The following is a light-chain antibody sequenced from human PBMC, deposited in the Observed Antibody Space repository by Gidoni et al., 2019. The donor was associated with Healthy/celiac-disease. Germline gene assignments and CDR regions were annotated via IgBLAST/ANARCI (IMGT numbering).Light chain of an antibody. CDR1: QSVSSY. V-gene: IGKV3-11*01. CDR2: DAS. CDR3: QQRSNWPWT. J-gene: IGKJ1*01. Sequence: EIVLTQSPATLSLSPGERATISCRASQSVSSYLAWYQQKPGQAPRLLIYDASNRAAGIPARFSGSASGTDFTLTISSLEPEDFAVYYCQQRSNWPWTFGQGTKVEIK.